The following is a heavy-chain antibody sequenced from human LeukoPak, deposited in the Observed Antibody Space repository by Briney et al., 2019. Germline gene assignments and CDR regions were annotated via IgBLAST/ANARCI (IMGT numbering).Heavy chain of an antibody. CDR3: ARDWPYDY. V-gene: IGHV3-30-3*01. CDR1: GFTFSSYA. CDR2: ISYDGSNK. J-gene: IGHJ4*02. Sequence: GGSLRLSCAASGFTFSSYAMHWFRQAPGKGLEWVAVISYDGSNKYHADSVKGRFTISRDNSKNTLYLQMNSLRAEDTTVYYCARDWPYDYWGQGTLVTVSS.